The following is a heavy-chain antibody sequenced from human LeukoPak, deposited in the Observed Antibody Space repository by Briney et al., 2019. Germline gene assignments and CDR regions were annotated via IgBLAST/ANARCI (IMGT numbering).Heavy chain of an antibody. CDR1: GGSISSSNW. CDR2: IYHSGST. J-gene: IGHJ3*02. D-gene: IGHD1-7*01. Sequence: PSGTLSLTCAVSGGSISSSNWWSWVRQPPGKGLEWIGEIYHSGSTNYNPSLKSRVTISVDKSKNQFSLKLSSVTAADTAVYYCARETRYNWNYDPAFDIWGQGTMVTVSS. CDR3: ARETRYNWNYDPAFDI. V-gene: IGHV4-4*02.